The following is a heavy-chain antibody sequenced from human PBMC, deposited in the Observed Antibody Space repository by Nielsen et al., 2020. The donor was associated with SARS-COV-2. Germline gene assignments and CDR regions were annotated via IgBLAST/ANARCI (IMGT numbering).Heavy chain of an antibody. Sequence: GGSLRLSCAASGFTFSSYGMHWVRQAPGKGLEWVAVIWYDGSNKYYADSVKGRFTISRDNSKNTLYLQMNSLRAEDTAVYYCARAHTRGVIMRYYYYYYGMDVWGQGTTVTVSS. J-gene: IGHJ6*02. CDR2: IWYDGSNK. D-gene: IGHD3-10*01. CDR1: GFTFSSYG. V-gene: IGHV3-33*01. CDR3: ARAHTRGVIMRYYYYYYGMDV.